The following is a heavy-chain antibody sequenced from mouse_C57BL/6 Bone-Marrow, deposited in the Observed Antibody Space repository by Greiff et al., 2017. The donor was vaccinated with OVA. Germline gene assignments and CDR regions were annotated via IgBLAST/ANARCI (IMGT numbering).Heavy chain of an antibody. Sequence: VQLQQSGAELVRPGASVTLSCKASGYTFTDYEMHWVKQTPVHGLEWIGAIDPEPGGTAYNQKFKGKALLTADTSSSTAYMELRSLTSEDSAVYYCTRGYSNYYAMDYWGQGTSVTVSS. CDR2: IDPEPGGT. CDR3: TRGYSNYYAMDY. D-gene: IGHD2-5*01. J-gene: IGHJ4*01. V-gene: IGHV1-15*01. CDR1: GYTFTDYE.